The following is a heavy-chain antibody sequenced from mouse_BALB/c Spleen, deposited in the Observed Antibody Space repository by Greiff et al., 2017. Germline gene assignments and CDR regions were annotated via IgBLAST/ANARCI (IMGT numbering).Heavy chain of an antibody. D-gene: IGHD2-1*01. Sequence: EVQVVESGGDLVKPGGSLKLSCAASGFTFSSYGMSWVRQTPDKRLEWVATISSGGSYHYYPDSVKGRFTISRDNAKNTLYLQMSSLKSEDTAMYYCARHEGNYDAMDYWGQGTSVTVSS. V-gene: IGHV5-6*01. CDR3: ARHEGNYDAMDY. CDR2: ISSGGSYH. J-gene: IGHJ4*01. CDR1: GFTFSSYG.